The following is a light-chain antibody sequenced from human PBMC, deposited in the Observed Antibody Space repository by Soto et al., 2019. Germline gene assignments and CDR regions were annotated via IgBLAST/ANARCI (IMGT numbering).Light chain of an antibody. J-gene: IGKJ5*01. CDR1: ESISRW. Sequence: IQIAHFSSTLTASLWGRSTIPWRASESISRWLAWYQQKPGKAPKLLIYKASSLESGVPSRFSGSGSGTEFTLTINSLQADDFATYYCQQHNSFSITFGQGTRLEIK. V-gene: IGKV1-5*03. CDR3: QQHNSFSIT. CDR2: KAS.